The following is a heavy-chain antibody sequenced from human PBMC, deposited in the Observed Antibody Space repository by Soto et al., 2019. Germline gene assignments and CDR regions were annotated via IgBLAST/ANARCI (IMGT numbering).Heavy chain of an antibody. D-gene: IGHD2-15*01. V-gene: IGHV4-39*01. Sequence: LSLTCTVSGGSISSSSYFWGWIRQPPGKGLEWIGSIYYSGSTYYNPSLKSRVTISVDTSKNQFSLKLSSVTAADTAVYYCARGFSGGAADWFDPWGQG. CDR2: IYYSGST. CDR1: GGSISSSSYF. J-gene: IGHJ5*02. CDR3: ARGFSGGAADWFDP.